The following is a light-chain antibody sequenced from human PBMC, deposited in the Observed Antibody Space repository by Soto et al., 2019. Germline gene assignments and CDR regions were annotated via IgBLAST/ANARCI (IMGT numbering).Light chain of an antibody. V-gene: IGKV3-20*01. CDR1: QSVGSK. CDR3: QQYGSSFAT. Sequence: EIVLTQSPGTLSLSPGERATLSCRASQSVGSKLAWYRQTPGQPPRLLIYGASTRATDTPARFSGSGAGTDFTLIISRLEPVDVAVYYCQQYGSSFATFGQGTQVE. CDR2: GAS. J-gene: IGKJ1*01.